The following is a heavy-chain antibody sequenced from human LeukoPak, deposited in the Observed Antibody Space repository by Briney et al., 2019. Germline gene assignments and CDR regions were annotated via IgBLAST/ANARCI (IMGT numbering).Heavy chain of an antibody. CDR1: GFSLSTSGMC. CDR2: IYWNDDK. CDR3: AHSVFDLIVVVEARMGLNWFDP. D-gene: IGHD2-2*01. Sequence: SGPTLVNPTQTLTLTCTFSGFSLSTSGMCVGWIRQPPGKALEWLALIYWNDDKRYSPSLKSRLTITKDTSKNQVVLTMTNMDPVDTATYYCAHSVFDLIVVVEARMGLNWFDPWGQGTLVTVSS. J-gene: IGHJ5*02. V-gene: IGHV2-5*01.